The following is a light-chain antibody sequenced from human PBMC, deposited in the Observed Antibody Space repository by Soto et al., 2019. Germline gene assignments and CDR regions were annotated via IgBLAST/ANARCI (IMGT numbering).Light chain of an antibody. CDR3: QQRSNWPSIT. J-gene: IGKJ5*01. Sequence: EIELTQSPAVLSLSAGERATLSCRASQSVSSYLAWYQQKPGQAPSLLISDASNMASGIPFRFSGSGSGTAYTLTISSLEAEDSAVYYCQQRSNWPSITFGQGTRLEIK. CDR2: DAS. CDR1: QSVSSY. V-gene: IGKV3-11*01.